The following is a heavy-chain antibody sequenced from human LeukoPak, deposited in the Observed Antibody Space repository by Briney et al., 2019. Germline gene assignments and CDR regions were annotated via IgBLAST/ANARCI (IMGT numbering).Heavy chain of an antibody. D-gene: IGHD3-10*01. J-gene: IGHJ3*02. CDR1: GGSISSYY. CDR2: IYYSGST. CDR3: ARRNDYYGSGSLSRGAFDI. Sequence: SETLSLTCTVSGGSISSYYWSWIRQPPGKGRDRIGYIYYSGSTNYNPSLKSRVTISVDTSKNQFSLKLSSVTAADTAVYYCARRNDYYGSGSLSRGAFDIWGQGTMVTVSS. V-gene: IGHV4-59*08.